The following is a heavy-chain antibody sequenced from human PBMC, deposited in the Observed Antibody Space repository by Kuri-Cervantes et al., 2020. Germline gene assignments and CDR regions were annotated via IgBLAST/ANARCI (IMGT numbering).Heavy chain of an antibody. J-gene: IGHJ4*02. Sequence: GESLKISCAASGFTFSSYWMSWVRQAPGKGLEWVANIKQDGSEKYYVDSVKGRFTISRDNAKNSLYLQMNSLRAEDSAVYYCARPRVSGAYEQPLDYWGQGTLVTVSS. CDR1: GFTFSSYW. CDR2: IKQDGSEK. V-gene: IGHV3-7*01. D-gene: IGHD1-26*01. CDR3: ARPRVSGAYEQPLDY.